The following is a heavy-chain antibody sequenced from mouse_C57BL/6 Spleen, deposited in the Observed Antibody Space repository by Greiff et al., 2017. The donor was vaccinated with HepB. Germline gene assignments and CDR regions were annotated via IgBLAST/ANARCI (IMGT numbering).Heavy chain of an antibody. CDR3: ARRYYGSNYAMDY. CDR1: GYTFTSYW. D-gene: IGHD1-1*01. V-gene: IGHV1-50*01. J-gene: IGHJ4*01. Sequence: QVQLQQPGAELVKPGASVKLSCKASGYTFTSYWMQWVKQRPGQGLEWIGEIDPSDSYTNYNQKFKGQATLTVDTSSSTAYMQLSSLTSEDSAVYYCARRYYGSNYAMDYWGQGTSVTVSS. CDR2: IDPSDSYT.